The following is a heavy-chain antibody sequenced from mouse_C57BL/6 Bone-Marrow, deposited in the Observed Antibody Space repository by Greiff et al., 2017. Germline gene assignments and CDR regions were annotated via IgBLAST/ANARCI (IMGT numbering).Heavy chain of an antibody. Sequence: VQLQQSGGGLVKPGGSLKLSCAASGFTFSDYGMHWVRQAPEKGLEWVAYISSGSSTIYYADTVKGRFTISRDNAKNTLFLQMTSLRSEDTAMYYCARRIYGSSYDAMDYWGQGTSVTVSS. CDR1: GFTFSDYG. CDR3: ARRIYGSSYDAMDY. CDR2: ISSGSSTI. D-gene: IGHD1-1*01. J-gene: IGHJ4*01. V-gene: IGHV5-17*01.